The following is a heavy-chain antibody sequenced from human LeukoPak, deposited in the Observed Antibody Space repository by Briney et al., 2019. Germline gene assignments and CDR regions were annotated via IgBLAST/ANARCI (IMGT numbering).Heavy chain of an antibody. V-gene: IGHV4-30-2*01. J-gene: IGHJ4*02. CDR2: IYHSGST. CDR3: ARVTGGYSSSSLFDY. CDR1: GGSISSGGYY. D-gene: IGHD6-6*01. Sequence: KSSETLSLTCTVSGGSISSGGYYWSWIRQPPGKGLEWIVYIYHSGSTYYNPSLKSRVTISVDRSKNQFSLKLSSVTAADTAVYYCARVTGGYSSSSLFDYWGQGTLVTVSS.